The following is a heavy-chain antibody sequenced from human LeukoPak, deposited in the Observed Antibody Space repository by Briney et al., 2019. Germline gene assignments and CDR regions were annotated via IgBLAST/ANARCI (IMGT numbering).Heavy chain of an antibody. Sequence: ASVKVSCKASGYTFTSYGISWVRQAPGQGLEWMGWISAYNGNTNYAQNRQGRVTMTTDTSTSTAYMELRSLRSDDTAVYYCARERCSSTSCYEYYYYYGMDVWGQGTTVTVSS. CDR3: ARERCSSTSCYEYYYYYGMDV. CDR2: ISAYNGNT. CDR1: GYTFTSYG. D-gene: IGHD2-2*01. J-gene: IGHJ6*02. V-gene: IGHV1-18*01.